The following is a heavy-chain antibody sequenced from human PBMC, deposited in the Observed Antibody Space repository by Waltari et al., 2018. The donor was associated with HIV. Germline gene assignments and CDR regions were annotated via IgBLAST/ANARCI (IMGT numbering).Heavy chain of an antibody. V-gene: IGHV3-48*04. D-gene: IGHD7-27*01. CDR1: GLPFSGHS. Sequence: EVQLVDSGGGLVQPGGSLRLSCVASGLPFSGHSMNWVRQAPGKGLEWVSYISANGRVTQYADSVRGRFTISRDFAENSLYLQMDSLRAEDTAVYFCARDETATLGGYGGQGTLVTVAS. CDR2: ISANGRVT. CDR3: ARDETATLGGY. J-gene: IGHJ4*02.